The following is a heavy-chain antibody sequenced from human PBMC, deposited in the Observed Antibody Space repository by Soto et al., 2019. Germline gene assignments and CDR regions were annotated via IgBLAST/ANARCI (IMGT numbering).Heavy chain of an antibody. Sequence: GASVKVSCKVSGYTLTELSMHWVRQAPGKGLEWMGGFDPEDGETIYAQKFQGRVTMTEDTSTDTAYMELSSLRSEYTAVYYCATRLSSLAAAGLNWFGPWGQGTLVTVSS. CDR2: FDPEDGET. CDR1: GYTLTELS. V-gene: IGHV1-24*01. D-gene: IGHD6-13*01. CDR3: ATRLSSLAAAGLNWFGP. J-gene: IGHJ5*02.